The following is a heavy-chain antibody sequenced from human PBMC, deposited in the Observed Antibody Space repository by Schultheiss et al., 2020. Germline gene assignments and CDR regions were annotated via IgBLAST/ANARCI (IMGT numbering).Heavy chain of an antibody. J-gene: IGHJ6*02. CDR2: IYTSGST. Sequence: SETLSLTCTVSGGSISSSSYYWGWIRQPAGKGLEWIGRIYTSGSTNYNPSLKRRVTISVDTSKNQFSLKLSSVTAADTAVYYCARCREITIFGVVTPFSYCMDVWGQGTTVTVAS. V-gene: IGHV4-61*02. CDR1: GGSISSSSYY. CDR3: ARCREITIFGVVTPFSYCMDV. D-gene: IGHD3-3*01.